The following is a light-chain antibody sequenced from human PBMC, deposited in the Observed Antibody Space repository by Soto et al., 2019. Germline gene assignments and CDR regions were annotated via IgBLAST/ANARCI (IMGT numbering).Light chain of an antibody. CDR3: QSYDSSLRGSNV. CDR1: SSNIGAGYD. J-gene: IGLJ1*01. Sequence: QSVLTQPPSVSGAPGQRVTISCTGSSSNIGAGYDVHWYQQLPGTAPKLLIYGNNNRPSGVPDRFSGSKSGTSASLAITGLQAEDEADYYCQSYDSSLRGSNVFGTGTKLTVL. CDR2: GNN. V-gene: IGLV1-40*01.